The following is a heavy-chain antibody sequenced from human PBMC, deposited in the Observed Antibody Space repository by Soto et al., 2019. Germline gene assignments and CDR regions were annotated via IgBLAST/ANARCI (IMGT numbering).Heavy chain of an antibody. CDR1: GGTFSSYT. D-gene: IGHD2-15*01. CDR2: IIPILGIA. Sequence: QVQLVQSGAAVKKPGSSVKVSCKASGGTFSSYTISWVRQAPGQGLEWMGRIIPILGIANYAQKFQGRVTITADKSTSTAYMELSSLRSEDTAVYYCARGYCSGGSCYGQWDYWGQGTLVTVSS. J-gene: IGHJ4*02. V-gene: IGHV1-69*02. CDR3: ARGYCSGGSCYGQWDY.